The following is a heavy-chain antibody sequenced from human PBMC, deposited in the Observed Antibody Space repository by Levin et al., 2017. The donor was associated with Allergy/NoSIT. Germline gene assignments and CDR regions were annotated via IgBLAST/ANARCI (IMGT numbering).Heavy chain of an antibody. D-gene: IGHD2-21*02. CDR3: AKDMLVTASYYYYGMDV. CDR2: ISWDGGST. J-gene: IGHJ6*02. CDR1: GFTFDDYT. V-gene: IGHV3-43*01. Sequence: GESLKISCAASGFTFDDYTMHWVRQAPGKGLEWVSLISWDGGSTYYADSVKGRFTISRDNSKNSLYLQMNSLRTEDTALYYCAKDMLVTASYYYYGMDVWGQGTTVTVSS.